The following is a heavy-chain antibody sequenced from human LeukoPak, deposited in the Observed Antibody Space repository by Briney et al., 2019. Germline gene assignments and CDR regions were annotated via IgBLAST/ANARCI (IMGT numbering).Heavy chain of an antibody. CDR2: INHSGST. Sequence: PSETLSLTCAVYGGSFSGYYWSWIRQPPGKGLEWIGEINHSGSTNYNPSLKSRVTISVDTSKNQFSLKLSSVTAADTAVYYCARSLGSDAFDIWGQGTMVTVSS. CDR1: GGSFSGYY. J-gene: IGHJ3*02. V-gene: IGHV4-34*01. D-gene: IGHD7-27*01. CDR3: ARSLGSDAFDI.